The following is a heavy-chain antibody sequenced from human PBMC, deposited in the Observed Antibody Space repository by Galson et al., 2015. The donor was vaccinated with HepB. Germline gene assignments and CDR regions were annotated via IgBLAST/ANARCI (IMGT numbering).Heavy chain of an antibody. CDR3: ARELRFESTAPRQYDAFDI. V-gene: IGHV1-69*13. CDR1: GGTFSSYA. J-gene: IGHJ3*02. CDR2: IIPIFGTA. D-gene: IGHD6-6*01. Sequence: SVKVSCKASGGTFSSYAISWVRQAPGQGLEWMGGIIPIFGTANYAQKFQGRVTITADESTSTAYMELSSLRSEDTAVYYCARELRFESTAPRQYDAFDIWGQGAMVTVSS.